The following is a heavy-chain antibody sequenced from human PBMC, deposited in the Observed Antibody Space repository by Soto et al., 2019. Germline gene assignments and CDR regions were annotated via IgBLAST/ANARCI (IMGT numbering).Heavy chain of an antibody. CDR3: ARGQLVWYGDLTPYHRDMDV. CDR2: FSHDGGT. J-gene: IGHJ6*02. D-gene: IGHD3-10*01. Sequence: QVQLQQWGAGLLRPSETLSLTCAFYGGSFDDFYWSWVRQSPGKGLEWVGGFSHDGGTNYSPSLASRVSISVDTSKNQFSLHLRSVTAADTGLYYCARGQLVWYGDLTPYHRDMDVWGQGTTVTVSS. V-gene: IGHV4-34*02. CDR1: GGSFDDFY.